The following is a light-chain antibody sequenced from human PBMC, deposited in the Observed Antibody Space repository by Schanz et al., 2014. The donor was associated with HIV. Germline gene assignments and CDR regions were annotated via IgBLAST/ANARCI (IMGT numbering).Light chain of an antibody. CDR1: SNDVGGYNF. CDR3: QSYDSSLRVVV. CDR2: DVS. J-gene: IGLJ2*01. Sequence: QSALTQPASVSGSPGQSITISCTGTSNDVGGYNFVSWYQQHPGKAPKLIIYDVSNRPSGVSNRFSGSKSGTSASLAITGLQAEDEADYYCQSYDSSLRVVVFGGGTKLTVL. V-gene: IGLV2-14*03.